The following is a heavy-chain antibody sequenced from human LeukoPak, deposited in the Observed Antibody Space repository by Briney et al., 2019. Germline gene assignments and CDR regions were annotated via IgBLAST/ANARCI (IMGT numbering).Heavy chain of an antibody. J-gene: IGHJ4*02. CDR3: TPVMVEDRGF. V-gene: IGHV3-15*01. Sequence: KAGGSLRLSCAASGFIFNKAWMNWVRQAPGKGPEWVGRIKYNNDGGTTDYASRVEGRFIISRDDSKNTIYLQMNRLIIDDTAIYYCTPVMVEDRGFWGQGTLVTVSS. D-gene: IGHD2-21*01. CDR2: IKYNNDGGTT. CDR1: GFIFNKAW.